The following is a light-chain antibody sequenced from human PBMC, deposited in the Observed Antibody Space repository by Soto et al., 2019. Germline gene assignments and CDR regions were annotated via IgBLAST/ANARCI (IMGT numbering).Light chain of an antibody. CDR1: QSVRSTY. CDR3: QQYGTSPGT. V-gene: IGKV3-20*01. J-gene: IGKJ2*01. Sequence: EIVLTQSPGTLSLSPGERATLSCRASQSVRSTYLAWYQQKPGQAPRLLIYGASSRATGIPDRFSGSGSGTDFTLTTTRLEPEEFAVFYCQQYGTSPGTFGQGTKLEIK. CDR2: GAS.